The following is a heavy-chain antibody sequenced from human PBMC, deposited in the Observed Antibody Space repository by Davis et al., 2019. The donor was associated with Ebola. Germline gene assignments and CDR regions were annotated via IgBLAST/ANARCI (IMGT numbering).Heavy chain of an antibody. CDR2: IYYRGTT. V-gene: IGHV4-39*01. D-gene: IGHD3-16*01. CDR1: GGSISSNNYY. CDR3: ARHWVSPRGIFDC. J-gene: IGHJ4*02. Sequence: SETLSLTCTVSGGSISSNNYYWGWIRQPPGKGLEWIGSIYYRGTTYYTPSLKSRVTISVDTSNNQFSLKLSSVTAADTAVYYCARHWVSPRGIFDCWGQGILVTVSS.